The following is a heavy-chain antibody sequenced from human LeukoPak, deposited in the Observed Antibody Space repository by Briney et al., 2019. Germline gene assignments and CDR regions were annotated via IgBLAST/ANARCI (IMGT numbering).Heavy chain of an antibody. CDR3: VSFYETY. J-gene: IGHJ4*02. CDR1: GNSW. D-gene: IGHD2/OR15-2a*01. V-gene: IGHV3-74*01. CDR2: INSDGSWT. Sequence: GGSLRLSCAASGNSWMHWVRQAPGKGLVWVSHINSDGSWTSYADSVKGRFTISKDNAKNTVYLQMNSLRAEDTAVYYCVSFYETYWGRGTLVTVSS.